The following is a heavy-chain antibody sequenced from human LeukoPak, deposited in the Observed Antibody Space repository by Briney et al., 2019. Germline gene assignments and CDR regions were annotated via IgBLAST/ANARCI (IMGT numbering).Heavy chain of an antibody. CDR1: GFTVITND. D-gene: IGHD1-14*01. J-gene: IGHJ4*02. CDR2: LYSDGNT. V-gene: IGHV3-53*01. Sequence: GGSLRLSCAASGFTVITNDMTWVRQAPGKGLEWVSVLYSDGNTKYADSVQGRFTISRDNSKNTLYLEMNSLSPDDTAVYYCARGVEPLAANTLAYWGQGTLVTVSS. CDR3: ARGVEPLAANTLAY.